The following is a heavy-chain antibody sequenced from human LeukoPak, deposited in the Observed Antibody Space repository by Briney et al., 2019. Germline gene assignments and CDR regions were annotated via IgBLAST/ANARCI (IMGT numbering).Heavy chain of an antibody. Sequence: GESLQISCEGSGYSFTTYWIAWVRQMPGEGLECMGIIYPGNSDTRYSPSFQGQVTISADKSINTAYLQWSSLKASDTAMYYCSRLGTTRAPFDYWGQGTLVTVSS. D-gene: IGHD4-11*01. CDR1: GYSFTTYW. V-gene: IGHV5-51*01. J-gene: IGHJ4*02. CDR3: SRLGTTRAPFDY. CDR2: IYPGNSDT.